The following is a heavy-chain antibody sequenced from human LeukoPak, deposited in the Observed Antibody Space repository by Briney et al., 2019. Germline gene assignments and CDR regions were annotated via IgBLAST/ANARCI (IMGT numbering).Heavy chain of an antibody. CDR2: IYYSGST. CDR3: ARGVISTDAFDV. V-gene: IGHV4-59*01. Sequence: SETLSLTCAVYGGSFSGYYWSWIRQPPGKGLEWIGYIYYSGSTIYNPSLRSRVTMSLDTSKNQFSLKLRSVTAADTAVYYCARGVISTDAFDVWGQGTMVTVSS. CDR1: GGSFSGYY. J-gene: IGHJ3*01. D-gene: IGHD3-3*02.